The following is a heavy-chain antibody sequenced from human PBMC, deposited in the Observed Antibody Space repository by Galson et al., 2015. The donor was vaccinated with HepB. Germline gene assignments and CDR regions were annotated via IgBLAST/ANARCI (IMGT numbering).Heavy chain of an antibody. J-gene: IGHJ4*02. CDR3: AREGRGGTVVTHFDY. CDR1: GGTFSSYA. D-gene: IGHD4-23*01. CDR2: IIPIFGTA. Sequence: SVKVSCKASGGTFSSYAISWVRQAPGQGLEWMGGIIPIFGTANYAQKFQGRVTITADESTSTAYMELSSLRSEDTAVYYCAREGRGGTVVTHFDYWGQGTPVTVSS. V-gene: IGHV1-69*13.